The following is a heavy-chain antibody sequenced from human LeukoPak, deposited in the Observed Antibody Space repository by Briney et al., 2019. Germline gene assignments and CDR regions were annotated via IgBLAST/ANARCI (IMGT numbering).Heavy chain of an antibody. CDR1: GFTFSHHG. J-gene: IGHJ6*03. D-gene: IGHD6-13*01. Sequence: PGGSLRLSCAASGFTFSHHGMHWLRQAPGKGLEWVAFIRNDGSNHYYADSVKGRFTISRDNSKNTLYVQMNSLRAEDTAVYYCAKEGYSRGYYSYYYMDVWGKGTTVTVSS. CDR3: AKEGYSRGYYSYYYMDV. CDR2: IRNDGSNH. V-gene: IGHV3-30*02.